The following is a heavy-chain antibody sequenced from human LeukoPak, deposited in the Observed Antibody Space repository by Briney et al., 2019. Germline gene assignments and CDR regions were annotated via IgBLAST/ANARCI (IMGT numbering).Heavy chain of an antibody. V-gene: IGHV1-69*06. CDR1: GGTFSSYA. D-gene: IGHD2-2*01. CDR3: AKASFLEQLLFDY. J-gene: IGHJ4*02. Sequence: ASVKVSCKASGGTFSSYAISWVRQAPGQGLEWMGGIIPIFGTANYAQKFQGRVTITADKSTSTAYMELSSPRSEDTALYYCAKASFLEQLLFDYWGQGTLVTVSS. CDR2: IIPIFGTA.